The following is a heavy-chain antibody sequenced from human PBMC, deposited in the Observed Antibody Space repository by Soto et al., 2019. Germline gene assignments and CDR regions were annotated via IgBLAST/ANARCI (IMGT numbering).Heavy chain of an antibody. CDR1: GGSISSGDYY. Sequence: PSETLSLTCTVSGGSISSGDYYWSWIRQPPGKGLEWIGYIYYSGSTYYNPSLKRRVTISVDTSKNQFSLKLSSVTAADTAVYYCAAGVTTVSYGMDVWGQGTTVTVSS. CDR3: AAGVTTVSYGMDV. CDR2: IYYSGST. J-gene: IGHJ6*02. D-gene: IGHD4-17*01. V-gene: IGHV4-30-4*01.